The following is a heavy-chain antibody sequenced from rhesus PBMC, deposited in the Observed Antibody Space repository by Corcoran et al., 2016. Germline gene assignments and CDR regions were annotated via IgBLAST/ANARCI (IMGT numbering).Heavy chain of an antibody. J-gene: IGHJ5-2*02. D-gene: IGHD1-38*01. V-gene: IGHV6-1*01. CDR1: GDSVPSNTAT. CDR3: ARVTWYNSLDV. Sequence: QVQLQQPGPGLVKPSQTLSIPCAIHGDSVPSNTATWNWAWTLPLRGLELLGRTFYRSKWSNDYAQSVQNRISINPDTSKNHFSLQLNSVTPEDMAVYYCARVTWYNSLDVWGRGVLVTVSS. CDR2: TFYRSKWSN.